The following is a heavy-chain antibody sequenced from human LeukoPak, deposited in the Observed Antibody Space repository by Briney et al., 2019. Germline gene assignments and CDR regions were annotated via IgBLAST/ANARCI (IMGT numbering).Heavy chain of an antibody. D-gene: IGHD2-8*01. CDR2: VYSSGIT. Sequence: PSETLSLTCTVSGGSISDYNWNWIRQPAGKGLEWLGRVYSSGITNYNPSLKSRATISVDNSKNQFSLRLSSVTAADTAVYYCARVFRVSNGICYAFDMWGQGTTVIVSS. V-gene: IGHV4-4*07. J-gene: IGHJ3*02. CDR3: ARVFRVSNGICYAFDM. CDR1: GGSISDYN.